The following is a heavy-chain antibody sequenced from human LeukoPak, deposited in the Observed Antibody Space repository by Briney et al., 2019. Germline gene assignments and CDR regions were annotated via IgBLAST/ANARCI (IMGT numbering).Heavy chain of an antibody. J-gene: IGHJ1*01. V-gene: IGHV1-69*05. Sequence: SVKVSCKASGYTFTSYGISWVRQAPGQGLEWMGRIIPIFGTANSAQKFQGRVTITTDESTSTAYMELSSLRSEDTAVYYCAVGRLYYYDSSGYYQGYFQHWGQGTLVTVSS. CDR1: GYTFTSYG. D-gene: IGHD3-22*01. CDR2: IIPIFGTA. CDR3: AVGRLYYYDSSGYYQGYFQH.